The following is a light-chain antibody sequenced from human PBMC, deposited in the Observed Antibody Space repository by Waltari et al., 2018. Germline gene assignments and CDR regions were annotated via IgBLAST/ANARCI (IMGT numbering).Light chain of an antibody. CDR3: QQYNSYSGT. J-gene: IGKJ1*01. CDR2: KAS. V-gene: IGKV1-5*03. Sequence: DIQMTQSPSTLSASVGDRVNITCRASQSISSWLAWYQQKPGKAPKVLIYKASSLESGVPSRFSGSGSGTEFTLTISSLQPDDFATYYCQQYNSYSGTFGQGTKVEIK. CDR1: QSISSW.